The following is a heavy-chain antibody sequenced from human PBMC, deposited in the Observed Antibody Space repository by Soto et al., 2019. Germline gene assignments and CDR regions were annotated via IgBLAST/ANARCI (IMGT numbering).Heavy chain of an antibody. J-gene: IGHJ4*02. CDR1: GASISGFY. D-gene: IGHD2-21*01. CDR3: VKRSLLVAPT. CDR2: IYATGTT. V-gene: IGHV4-4*07. Sequence: SETLSLTCTVSGASISGFYWSCIRKSAGKGLEWIGRIYATGTTDYNPSLKSRVMMSVDTSKKQFSLKLRSVTAAGTAVYYCVKRSLLVAPTWGQGILVTVSS.